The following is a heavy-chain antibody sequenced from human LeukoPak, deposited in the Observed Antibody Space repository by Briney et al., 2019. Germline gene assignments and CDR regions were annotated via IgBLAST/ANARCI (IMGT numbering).Heavy chain of an antibody. V-gene: IGHV3-23*01. J-gene: IGHJ5*01. D-gene: IGHD5-12*01. CDR3: TPGGCSGYDFNS. CDR2: IGHNGGNT. Sequence: GGSLRLSCAASGFTFSIYAMTWVRQAPGKGLEWVSAIGHNGGNTYYADSVKGRFTISRDNSKNTLYLQMNSLKTEDTAVYYCTPGGCSGYDFNSWGQGTLVTVSS. CDR1: GFTFSIYA.